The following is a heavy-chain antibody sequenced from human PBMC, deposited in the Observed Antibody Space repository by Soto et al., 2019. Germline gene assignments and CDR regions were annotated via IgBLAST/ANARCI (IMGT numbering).Heavy chain of an antibody. V-gene: IGHV1-18*01. CDR2: NSAYNGNT. Sequence: QVQLVQSGAEVKKPGASVKVSCKASGYTFTSYGISWVRQAPGQGLEWMGWNSAYNGNTNYAQNPQGRATMTTDTSTSTAYMELRSLRSDDTDVYYCARDLPGGSGSYSGYSGQGTLVTVSS. J-gene: IGHJ4*02. CDR3: ARDLPGGSGSYSGY. CDR1: GYTFTSYG. D-gene: IGHD3-10*01.